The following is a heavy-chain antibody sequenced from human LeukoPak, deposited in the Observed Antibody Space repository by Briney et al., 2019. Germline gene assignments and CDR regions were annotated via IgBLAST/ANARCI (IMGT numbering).Heavy chain of an antibody. J-gene: IGHJ5*02. V-gene: IGHV4-39*06. CDR2: IYYTGST. D-gene: IGHD4-23*01. Sequence: PSETLSLTCSVSGGYIITSDHYWGWIRQPPGKGLEWIGSIYYTGSTSTNPFLKSRVTVSVDTSKNQFPLNLTSVTAADTAVYYCARERDYYGGKTWFDPWGQGTLVTVSS. CDR1: GGYIITSDHY. CDR3: ARERDYYGGKTWFDP.